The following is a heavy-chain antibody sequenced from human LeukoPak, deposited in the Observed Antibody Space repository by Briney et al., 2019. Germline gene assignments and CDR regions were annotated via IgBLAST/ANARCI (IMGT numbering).Heavy chain of an antibody. CDR1: GFTFSSYW. V-gene: IGHV3-74*01. CDR2: INSDGSST. D-gene: IGHD6-13*01. J-gene: IGHJ6*04. Sequence: PGGSLRLSCAASGFTFSSYWMHWVRQAPGKGLVWVSRINSDGSSTSYADSVKGRFTISRDNAKNTLYLQMNSLRAEDTAAYYCARQQLPPLQRQPKDVWGKGTTVTVSS. CDR3: ARQQLPPLQRQPKDV.